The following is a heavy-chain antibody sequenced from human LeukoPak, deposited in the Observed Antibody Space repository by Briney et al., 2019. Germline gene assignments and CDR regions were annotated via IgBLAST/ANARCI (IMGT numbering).Heavy chain of an antibody. CDR1: GDSISSYY. Sequence: PSETLSLTCTVSGDSISSYYWSWIRQPPGKGLEWIGYIYYSGSTNYNPSLKSRVTISVDTSKNQFSLKLSSVTAADTAVYYCARAPWYFDLWGRGTLVSVSS. J-gene: IGHJ2*01. V-gene: IGHV4-59*01. CDR2: IYYSGST. CDR3: ARAPWYFDL.